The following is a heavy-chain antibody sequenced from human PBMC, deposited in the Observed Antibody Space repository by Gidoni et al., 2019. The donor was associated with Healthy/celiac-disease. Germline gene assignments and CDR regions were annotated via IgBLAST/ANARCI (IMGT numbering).Heavy chain of an antibody. D-gene: IGHD2-2*01. V-gene: IGHV3-30-3*01. J-gene: IGHJ4*02. CDR2: ISYDGSNK. CDR1: GFTFRSYA. CDR3: AREPASQYCSSTSCYWLAPLDY. Sequence: AASGFTFRSYAMHWVRQAPGKGLEWVAVISYDGSNKYYADSLKGRFNKARDKSKNTLYMQMNSLRAEDTAVYYCAREPASQYCSSTSCYWLAPLDYWGQGTLVTVSS.